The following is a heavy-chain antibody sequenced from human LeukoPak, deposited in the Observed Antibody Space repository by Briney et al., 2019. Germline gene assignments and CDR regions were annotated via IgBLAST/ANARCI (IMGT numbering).Heavy chain of an antibody. CDR1: GFTFSDYH. D-gene: IGHD3-10*01. CDR2: ISSSSDYT. CDR3: ARSGQCDS. Sequence: GGSLRLSCAASGFTFSDYHMSWIRQAPGKGLEWVSYISSSSDYTNYADSVKGRFTISRDNAKKSLYLQMDSLRAEDTAVYYCARSGQCDSWGQGTLVTVSS. J-gene: IGHJ4*02. V-gene: IGHV3-11*03.